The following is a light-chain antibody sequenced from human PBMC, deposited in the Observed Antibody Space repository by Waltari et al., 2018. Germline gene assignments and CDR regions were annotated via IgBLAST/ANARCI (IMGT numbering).Light chain of an antibody. J-gene: IGLJ1*01. CDR3: QVWDANTDPGV. CDR2: YDS. V-gene: IGLV3-21*04. Sequence: SYVLTQPPSVSVAPGKTASITCGGNNIESKSVHWYQQKPGQAPILVISYDSDRPSGSPERFSGSNSGNTATLTSSRVEAGDEADYYCQVWDANTDPGVFGTGTEVTVL. CDR1: NIESKS.